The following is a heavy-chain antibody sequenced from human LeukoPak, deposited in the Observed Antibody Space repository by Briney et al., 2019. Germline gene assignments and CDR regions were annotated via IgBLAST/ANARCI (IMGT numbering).Heavy chain of an antibody. J-gene: IGHJ4*02. V-gene: IGHV4-59*08. D-gene: IGHD1-26*01. CDR3: ARGEWDLLFDY. Sequence: SETLSLTCTVSGGSISNYYWSWIRQPPGKGLEWIGYIYDSGSTNYNPSLKSRVTMSIDTSKNRFSLNLSSVTAADTAVYYCARGEWDLLFDYWGQGTLVTVSS. CDR1: GGSISNYY. CDR2: IYDSGST.